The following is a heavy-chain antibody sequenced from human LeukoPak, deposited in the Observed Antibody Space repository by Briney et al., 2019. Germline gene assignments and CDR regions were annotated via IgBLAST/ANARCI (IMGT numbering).Heavy chain of an antibody. J-gene: IGHJ4*02. Sequence: PGGSLRLSCAASGFTFTNYAMGWVRQAPGEGLEWVSGISGTGGGTYYADSVKGRFTISRDNSKNTLYLQMSSLRAEDTAVYYCAKALGAGNYHHFDYWGQGTLVTVSS. CDR1: GFTFTNYA. CDR3: AKALGAGNYHHFDY. V-gene: IGHV3-23*01. D-gene: IGHD1-7*01. CDR2: ISGTGGGT.